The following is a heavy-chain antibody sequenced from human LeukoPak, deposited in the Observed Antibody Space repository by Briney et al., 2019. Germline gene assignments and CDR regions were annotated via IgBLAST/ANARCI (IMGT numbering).Heavy chain of an antibody. D-gene: IGHD6-19*01. V-gene: IGHV4-39*07. Sequence: SETLSLTCTVSGGSISSGGYYWSWIRQPPGKGLEWIGEINHSGSTNYNPSLKSRVTISVDTSKNQFSLKLSSVTAADTAVYYCARTPVAVAGLFDPWGQGTLVTVSS. CDR1: GGSISSGGYY. J-gene: IGHJ5*02. CDR3: ARTPVAVAGLFDP. CDR2: INHSGST.